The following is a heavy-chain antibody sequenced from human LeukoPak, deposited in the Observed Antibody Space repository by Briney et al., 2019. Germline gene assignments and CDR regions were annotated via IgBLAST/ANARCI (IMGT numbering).Heavy chain of an antibody. Sequence: PGGSLRLSCAASAFTFSSYGMHWVRQAPGKGLEWVAFIRYDGSNKYYADSVKGRFTISRDNSKNTLYLQMNSLRAEDTAVYYCAKDMDREYCSSTSCFKRDAFNMWGQGTMVTVSS. CDR2: IRYDGSNK. V-gene: IGHV3-30*02. CDR1: AFTFSSYG. J-gene: IGHJ3*02. D-gene: IGHD2-2*01. CDR3: AKDMDREYCSSTSCFKRDAFNM.